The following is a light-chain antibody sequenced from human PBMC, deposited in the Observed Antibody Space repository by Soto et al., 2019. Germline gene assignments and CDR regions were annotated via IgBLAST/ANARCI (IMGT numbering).Light chain of an antibody. V-gene: IGKV3-11*01. J-gene: IGKJ4*01. Sequence: EIVLIQSPAPLSLSPGERATLSCRASQSIDNYLGWYQQKPGQAPRRLIYDASNRAAGIPARGRASGSETESTLTIRSPQPEGFSASYGQQRSLWPLICGGGTKV. CDR3: QQRSLWPLI. CDR1: QSIDNY. CDR2: DAS.